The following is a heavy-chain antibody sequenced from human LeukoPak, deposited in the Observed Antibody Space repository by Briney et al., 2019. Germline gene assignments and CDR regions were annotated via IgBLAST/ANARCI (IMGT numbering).Heavy chain of an antibody. CDR3: ARHVRPDYYYYYMDV. CDR1: GGSISSYY. CDR2: IYYSGST. J-gene: IGHJ6*03. Sequence: PSETLSLTCTVSGGSISSYYWGWIRQPPGKGLEWIGSIYYSGSTYYNPSLKSRVTISVDTSKNQFSLKLSSVTAADTAVYYCARHVRPDYYYYYMDVWGKGTTVTVSS. V-gene: IGHV4-39*01.